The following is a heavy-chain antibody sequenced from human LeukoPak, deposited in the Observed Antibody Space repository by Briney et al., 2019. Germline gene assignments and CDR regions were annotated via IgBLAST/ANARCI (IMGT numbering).Heavy chain of an antibody. CDR2: ISNSGGST. J-gene: IGHJ4*02. Sequence: PGGSLRLSCAVSGFVFSSHPMHWVRQAPGKGLEFVSAISNSGGSTYYANSVKGRFTISRDNSKNTLYLQMDSLRAEDTALYYCAREEPAGSVDYWGQGILVTVSS. CDR1: GFVFSSHP. V-gene: IGHV3-64*01. CDR3: AREEPAGSVDY. D-gene: IGHD1-14*01.